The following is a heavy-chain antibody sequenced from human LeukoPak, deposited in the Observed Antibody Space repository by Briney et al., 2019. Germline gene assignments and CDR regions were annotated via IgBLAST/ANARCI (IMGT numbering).Heavy chain of an antibody. Sequence: GRSLRLSCAASGFTFSTYGMHWVRQAPGKGLEWVAVIWYDGSIKYYADSVKDRFTISRDNSKNTLSLQMNSLRAEDTAVYYCARAVGPFDIWGQGTIVIVSS. CDR2: IWYDGSIK. CDR1: GFTFSTYG. CDR3: ARAVGPFDI. V-gene: IGHV3-33*01. J-gene: IGHJ3*02.